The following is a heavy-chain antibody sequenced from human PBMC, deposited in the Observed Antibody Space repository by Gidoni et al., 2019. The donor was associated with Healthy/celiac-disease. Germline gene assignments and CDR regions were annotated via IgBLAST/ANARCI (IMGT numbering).Heavy chain of an antibody. J-gene: IGHJ4*02. D-gene: IGHD1-26*01. CDR3: VKDIVGATYLWFGAFDY. Sequence: EVQLVESGGGLVQPGGSLRLSCSASGFTFSSYAMHWVRQAPGKGLEYVSAISSNGGSTYYADSVKGRFTISRDNSKNTLYLQMSSLRAEDTAVYYCVKDIVGATYLWFGAFDYWGQGTLVTVSS. V-gene: IGHV3-64D*09. CDR1: GFTFSSYA. CDR2: ISSNGGST.